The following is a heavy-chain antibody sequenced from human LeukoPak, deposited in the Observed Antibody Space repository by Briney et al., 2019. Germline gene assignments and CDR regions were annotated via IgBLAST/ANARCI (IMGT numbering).Heavy chain of an antibody. CDR3: ARGWAAAGIDDYYYMDV. V-gene: IGHV4-4*07. Sequence: ASETLSLTCTVSGGSISSYYWSWIRQPAGKGLEWIGRIYTSGSTNYNPSLKSRVTMSVDTSKNQFSLKLSSVTAADTAVYYCARGWAAAGIDDYYYMDVWGKGTTVTVSS. D-gene: IGHD6-13*01. CDR2: IYTSGST. J-gene: IGHJ6*03. CDR1: GGSISSYY.